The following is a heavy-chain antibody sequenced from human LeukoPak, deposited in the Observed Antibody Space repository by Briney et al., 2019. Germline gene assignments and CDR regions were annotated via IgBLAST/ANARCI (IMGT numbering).Heavy chain of an antibody. V-gene: IGHV4-34*01. CDR2: IRHSGST. CDR1: GGSFNDYY. D-gene: IGHD6-13*01. CDR3: ARRGSWTYYYAMDV. J-gene: IGHJ6*02. Sequence: SETLSLTCEVSGGSFNDYYWSWIRQAPGKGLEWIGEIRHSGSTNYNPSLKGRVTVSVDTSKNQFSLRLTSVTAADTAVYYCARRGSWTYYYAMDVWGQGTTVTVSS.